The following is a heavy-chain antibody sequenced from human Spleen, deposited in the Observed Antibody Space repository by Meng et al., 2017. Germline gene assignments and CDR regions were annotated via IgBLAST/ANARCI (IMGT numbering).Heavy chain of an antibody. Sequence: QVHLQESGPGRVKPSGTLTLTCAVSDDSMSTTNWWSWVRQPPGKGLEWIGEIHHSGSTKYNPSLKSRVTISEDRSKNQFSLNLSSVTAADTAVYYCASFSCSGGLCYRRRGGRLDFWGQGTLVTVSS. V-gene: IGHV4-4*02. CDR3: ASFSCSGGLCYRRRGGRLDF. CDR1: DDSMSTTNW. D-gene: IGHD2-15*01. J-gene: IGHJ4*02. CDR2: IHHSGST.